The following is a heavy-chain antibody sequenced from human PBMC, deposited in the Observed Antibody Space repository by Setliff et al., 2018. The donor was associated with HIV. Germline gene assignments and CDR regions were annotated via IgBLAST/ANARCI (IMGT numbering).Heavy chain of an antibody. D-gene: IGHD2-21*02. CDR3: ARSNCGGDCDAFDI. J-gene: IGHJ3*02. Sequence: PSETLSLTCTVSGGSISSHFWSWIRQPPGKGLEWVSSISSSSSYIYYADSVKGRFTISRDNAKNSLYLQMNSLRAEDTAVYYCARSNCGGDCDAFDIWGQGTMVTVSS. CDR2: ISSSSSYI. V-gene: IGHV3-21*01. CDR1: GGSISSHF.